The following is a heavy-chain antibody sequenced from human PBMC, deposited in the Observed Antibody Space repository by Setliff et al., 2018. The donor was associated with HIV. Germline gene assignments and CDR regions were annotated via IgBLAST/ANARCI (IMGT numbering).Heavy chain of an antibody. Sequence: SETLSLTCTVSGVSISSSTYYWGWIRQPPGKGLEWIGSIYYSGNTYYNPSLKSRVTISVDTSKNQFSLKLNSVTASDTAVYYCARPTALNGVGSSDYWGQGTLVTVSA. D-gene: IGHD4-17*01. CDR3: ARPTALNGVGSSDY. V-gene: IGHV4-39*01. CDR2: IYYSGNT. CDR1: GVSISSSTYY. J-gene: IGHJ4*02.